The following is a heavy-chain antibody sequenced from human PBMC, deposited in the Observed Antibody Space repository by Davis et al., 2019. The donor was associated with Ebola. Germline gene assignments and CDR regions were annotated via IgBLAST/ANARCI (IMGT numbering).Heavy chain of an antibody. J-gene: IGHJ4*02. CDR1: GYTFTNYG. CDR3: ARAQFPTTSDH. D-gene: IGHD1-1*01. CDR2: INPHNGNT. V-gene: IGHV1-18*04. Sequence: ASVKVFCKASGYTFTNYGITWVRQAPGQGLEWMGWINPHNGNTNYPQNVQGRVIMTSDTATTTAYMEVGSLRSDDTAVYYCARAQFPTTSDHWGQGTLVTVSS.